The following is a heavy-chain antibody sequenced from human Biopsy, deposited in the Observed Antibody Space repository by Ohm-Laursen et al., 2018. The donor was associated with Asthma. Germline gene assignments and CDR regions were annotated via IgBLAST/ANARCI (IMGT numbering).Heavy chain of an antibody. V-gene: IGHV3-23*01. CDR1: GFTFSSSA. Sequence: SLRLSCAASGFTFSSSAMSWVRQAPGKGLERVSAITGSGGTTYYADSVRGRSTISRDNSKSTLFLQMDRLSAEDTAVYYCAKDFRGIAVAGDRGFDYWGQGTLVTVSS. CDR2: ITGSGGTT. CDR3: AKDFRGIAVAGDRGFDY. J-gene: IGHJ4*02. D-gene: IGHD6-19*01.